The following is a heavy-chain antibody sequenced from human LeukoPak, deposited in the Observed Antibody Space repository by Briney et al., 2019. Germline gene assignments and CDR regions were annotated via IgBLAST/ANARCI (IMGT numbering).Heavy chain of an antibody. D-gene: IGHD3-10*02. CDR1: GFTFSSYE. CDR2: ISSSGSTI. J-gene: IGHJ6*04. Sequence: GGSLRLSCASSGFTFSSYEMIWVRQAPGKGLEWVSYISSSGSTIYYADSVKGRFTISRDNAKNSLYLQMNSLRAEDTAVYYCAELGITMIGGVWGKGTTVTTSS. CDR3: AELGITMIGGV. V-gene: IGHV3-48*03.